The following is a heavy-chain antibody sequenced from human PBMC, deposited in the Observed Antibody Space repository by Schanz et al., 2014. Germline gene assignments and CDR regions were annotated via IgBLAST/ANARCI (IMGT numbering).Heavy chain of an antibody. V-gene: IGHV3-23*01. D-gene: IGHD1-26*01. CDR3: ARGGSGSHYRLDY. Sequence: EVQLMESGGGLVKPGGSLRLSCVASGFAFSSFAMTWVRQAPGRGLEWVSAISGSGGTTYYADSVKGRFTISRDNSKNTLYLQMNSLRAEDTGLYYGARGGSGSHYRLDYWGQGTLVTVSS. CDR1: GFAFSSFA. J-gene: IGHJ4*02. CDR2: ISGSGGTT.